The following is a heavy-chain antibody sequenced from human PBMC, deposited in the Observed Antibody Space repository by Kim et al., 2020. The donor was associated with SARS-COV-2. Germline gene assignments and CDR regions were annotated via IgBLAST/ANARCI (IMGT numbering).Heavy chain of an antibody. D-gene: IGHD6-6*01. CDR2: IYHSGST. J-gene: IGHJ4*02. Sequence: SETLSLTCTVSGYSISSGYYWGWIRQPPGKGLAWIGSIYHSGSTYYNPSLKSRVTISVDTSKNQFSLKLSSVTAADTAVYYCARDNSSHGYWGQGTLVTVSS. CDR1: GYSISSGYY. V-gene: IGHV4-38-2*02. CDR3: ARDNSSHGY.